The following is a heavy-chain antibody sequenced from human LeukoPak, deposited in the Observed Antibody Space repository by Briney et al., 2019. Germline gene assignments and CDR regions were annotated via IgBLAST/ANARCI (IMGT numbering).Heavy chain of an antibody. CDR2: ISSSSTYI. V-gene: IGHV3-21*01. J-gene: IGHJ5*02. CDR3: ARGRLDGGYSYLDWFDP. D-gene: IGHD5-18*01. CDR1: GFTFSTYS. Sequence: GGSLRLSCTASGFTFSTYSMTWVRQAPGRGLEWVSSISSSSTYIYYAEPVKGRFTISRDNAKNSLYLQMSSLTADDTAVYYCARGRLDGGYSYLDWFDPWGPGTLVTVSS.